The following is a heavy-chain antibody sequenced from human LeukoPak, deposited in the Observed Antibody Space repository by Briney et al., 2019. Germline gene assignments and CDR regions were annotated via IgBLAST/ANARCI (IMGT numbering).Heavy chain of an antibody. CDR3: ARRGYSYGGVFDY. Sequence: GGSLRLSCAASGFTLSSYSMNWVRQAPGKGLEWVSYISSSSSTIYYADSVKGRFTISRDNAKNSLYLQMNSLRAEDTAVYYCARRGYSYGGVFDYRGQGTLVTVSS. CDR2: ISSSSSTI. D-gene: IGHD5-18*01. J-gene: IGHJ4*02. V-gene: IGHV3-48*04. CDR1: GFTLSSYS.